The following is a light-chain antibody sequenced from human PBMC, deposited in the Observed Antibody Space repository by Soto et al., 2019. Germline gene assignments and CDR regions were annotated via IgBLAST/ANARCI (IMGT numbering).Light chain of an antibody. V-gene: IGLV2-11*01. Sequence: QSALTQPRSVSGSPGQSVTISCTGTSSDVGGYNYVSWYQQHPGKAPKLMIYDVSKRPSGVPDRFSGSKSGNTAPLTISGLQAEDEADYYCCSYAGSHYVFGTGTKLTVL. CDR2: DVS. CDR1: SSDVGGYNY. CDR3: CSYAGSHYV. J-gene: IGLJ1*01.